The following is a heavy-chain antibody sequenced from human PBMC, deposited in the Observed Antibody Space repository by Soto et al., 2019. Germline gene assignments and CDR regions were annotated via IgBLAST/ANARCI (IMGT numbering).Heavy chain of an antibody. Sequence: PSETLSLTCSVSGGSMSGYHWSWIRQSPGRGLEWIGYIYYSGSTTYNPSLKSRVTISVDTSKNRFSLRLRSVTPADTAVYYCARPRGNYFYYGMDVWGQGTTVTVSS. J-gene: IGHJ6*02. V-gene: IGHV4-59*01. CDR1: GGSMSGYH. CDR3: ARPRGNYFYYGMDV. CDR2: IYYSGST.